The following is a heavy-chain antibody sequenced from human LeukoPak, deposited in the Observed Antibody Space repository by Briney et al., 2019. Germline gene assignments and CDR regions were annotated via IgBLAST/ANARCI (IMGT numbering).Heavy chain of an antibody. V-gene: IGHV3-23*01. CDR2: ISNSGGST. CDR1: GFTFSSYA. CDR3: AKFCQEGELTDY. D-gene: IGHD1-26*01. J-gene: IGHJ4*02. Sequence: GGSLRLSCAASGFTFSSYAMSWVRQAPGKGLEWVSTISNSGGSTDYADSVKGRFTISRDNSKNTLYLQMNSLRAEDTAVYYCAKFCQEGELTDYWGQGTLVTVSS.